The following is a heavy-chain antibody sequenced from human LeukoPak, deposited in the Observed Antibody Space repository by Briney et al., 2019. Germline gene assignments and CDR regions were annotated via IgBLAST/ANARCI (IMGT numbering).Heavy chain of an antibody. CDR3: AKGGIQLWYYLDY. Sequence: GGSLRLSCAASGFTFSSSAMSWVRQAPGKGLEWASSISGSGGSTAYADSVKGRFTISKDNSKNTLHLQMNSLRPEDTAVYYCAKGGIQLWYYLDYWGQGTLVTVSS. J-gene: IGHJ4*02. V-gene: IGHV3-23*01. CDR1: GFTFSSSA. CDR2: ISGSGGST. D-gene: IGHD5-18*01.